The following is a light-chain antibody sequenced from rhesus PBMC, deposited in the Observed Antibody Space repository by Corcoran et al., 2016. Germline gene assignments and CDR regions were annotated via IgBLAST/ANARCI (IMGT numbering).Light chain of an antibody. CDR2: KAS. CDR3: QLSYGTPFP. Sequence: DIQMTQSPSSLSASVGDRVTITCRASENVNNYSHWYQQKPGKAPKLLIYKASTLQSGVPSRVSGSGSGIVFTLTISCLQPEDFATYYCQLSYGTPFPFSPGTKLDIK. V-gene: IGKV1-74*01. CDR1: ENVNNY. J-gene: IGKJ3*01.